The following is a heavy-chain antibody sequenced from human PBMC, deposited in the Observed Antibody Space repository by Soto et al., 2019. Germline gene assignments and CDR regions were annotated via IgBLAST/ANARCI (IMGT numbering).Heavy chain of an antibody. Sequence: GSGPTLGEPAQTLTLTCAFSGFSLTTTSMGVAWIRQPPGKALEWLALIYWDDDQRYSPSLKDRLTISKDTSRSRVVPTISNMNPEDTGTYFCAHAGDYDLLSFDHWGPGTLVTVSS. CDR3: AHAGDYDLLSFDH. V-gene: IGHV2-5*02. D-gene: IGHD4-17*01. J-gene: IGHJ4*02. CDR1: GFSLTTTSMG. CDR2: IYWDDDQ.